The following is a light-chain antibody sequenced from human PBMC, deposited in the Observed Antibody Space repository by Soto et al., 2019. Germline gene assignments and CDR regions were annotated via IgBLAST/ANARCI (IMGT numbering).Light chain of an antibody. CDR2: DAS. J-gene: IGKJ1*01. CDR1: QTINDR. CDR3: QHYNTVWA. V-gene: IGKV1-5*01. Sequence: DIQMTQSPSTLSASVGDRVTITCRASQTINDRLAWYQRKPGKAPKLLIFDASSLESGVPSRFSGSGSGTEFTLTISSLQPDDFATYYCQHYNTVWAVGQGTKVDIK.